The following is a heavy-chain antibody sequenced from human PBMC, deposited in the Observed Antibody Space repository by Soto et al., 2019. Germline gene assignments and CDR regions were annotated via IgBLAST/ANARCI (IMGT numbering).Heavy chain of an antibody. Sequence: GGSLRLSCAASGFTFSSYAMSWVRQAPGKGLEWVSGISGSGGSTYYADSVKGRFTISRDNSKNTLYLQMNSLRAEDTAVYYCAKLGDIVVVPAAAVDYWGQGTLVTVSS. CDR2: ISGSGGST. D-gene: IGHD2-2*01. CDR1: GFTFSSYA. J-gene: IGHJ4*02. CDR3: AKLGDIVVVPAAAVDY. V-gene: IGHV3-23*01.